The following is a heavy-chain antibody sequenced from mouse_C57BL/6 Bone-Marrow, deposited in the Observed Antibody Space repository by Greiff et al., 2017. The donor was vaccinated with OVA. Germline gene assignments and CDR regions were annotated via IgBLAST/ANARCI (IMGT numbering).Heavy chain of an antibody. Sequence: EVMLVESGGGLVKPGGSLKLSCAASGFTFSDYGMHWVRQAPEKGLEWVAYISSGSSTIYYADTVKGRFTISSDNAKNTLFLQMTILRSEDTGMYYCASVPWFAYWGQGTLVTVSA. CDR2: ISSGSSTI. J-gene: IGHJ3*01. CDR3: ASVPWFAY. V-gene: IGHV5-17*01. CDR1: GFTFSDYG.